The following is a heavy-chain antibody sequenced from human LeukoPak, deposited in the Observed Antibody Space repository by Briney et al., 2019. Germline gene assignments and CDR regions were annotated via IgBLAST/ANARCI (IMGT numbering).Heavy chain of an antibody. Sequence: GGSLRLSCAASGFTFSRYWMHWVRQAPGKGLVWVSRINSDGSSPSYADSVKGRFTISRDNAKNTLYLQMNSLRVEDTAVYYCARDKYYYDSSGGGYYFDYWGQGTLVTVSS. V-gene: IGHV3-74*01. CDR2: INSDGSSP. J-gene: IGHJ4*02. D-gene: IGHD3-22*01. CDR1: GFTFSRYW. CDR3: ARDKYYYDSSGGGYYFDY.